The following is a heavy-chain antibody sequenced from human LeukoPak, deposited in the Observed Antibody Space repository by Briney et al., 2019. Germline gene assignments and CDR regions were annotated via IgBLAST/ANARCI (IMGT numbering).Heavy chain of an antibody. CDR1: GGAIRSHY. J-gene: IGHJ4*02. Sequence: TSETLSLTCTVSGGAIRSHYWNWIRQPARKGLEWIGRNYSSGYTNDNPFLKSRITISVDMSKNQFSLRLNSVTAADTAVYYCARGEHSVDSWGQGRLVTVSS. V-gene: IGHV4-4*07. D-gene: IGHD1/OR15-1a*01. CDR2: NYSSGYT. CDR3: ARGEHSVDS.